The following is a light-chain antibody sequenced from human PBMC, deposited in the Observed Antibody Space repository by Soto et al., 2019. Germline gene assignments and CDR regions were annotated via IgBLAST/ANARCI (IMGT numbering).Light chain of an antibody. CDR3: QQYTRQPPP. V-gene: IGKV3-15*01. J-gene: IGKJ1*01. CDR1: HSISSD. Sequence: ASHSISSDLAWYQQKPGQAPRLLIYGVSSRATGTPARFSGNASGKEFTLIISRLQSEDFAVYYCQQYTRQPPPFGQRTKAAI. CDR2: GVS.